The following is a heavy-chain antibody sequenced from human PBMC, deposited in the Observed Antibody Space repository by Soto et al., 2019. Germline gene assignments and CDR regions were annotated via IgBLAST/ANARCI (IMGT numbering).Heavy chain of an antibody. D-gene: IGHD3-22*01. CDR3: ASSYYDSSGSALRD. CDR1: GGSISSGGYS. CDR2: IYHSGST. J-gene: IGHJ1*01. Sequence: QLQLQESGSGLVKPSQTLSLTCAVSGGSISSGGYSWSWIRQPPGKGLEWIGYIYHSGSTYYNPSLKSRVXXSVDRSKNQFSLKLSSVTAADTAVYYCASSYYDSSGSALRDWGQGTLVTVSS. V-gene: IGHV4-30-2*01.